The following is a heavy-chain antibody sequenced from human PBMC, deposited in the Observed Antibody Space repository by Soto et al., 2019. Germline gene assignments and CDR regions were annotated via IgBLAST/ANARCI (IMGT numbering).Heavy chain of an antibody. CDR2: ISYDGSNK. J-gene: IGHJ5*02. CDR3: AKDRDSSSWYSWFDP. D-gene: IGHD6-13*01. V-gene: IGHV3-30*18. CDR1: GFTFSSYG. Sequence: GGSLRLSCAASGFTFSSYGMHWVRQAPGKGLEWVAVISYDGSNKYYADSVKGRFTISRDNSKNTLYLQMNSLRAEDTAVYYCAKDRDSSSWYSWFDPWGQGTLVTVSS.